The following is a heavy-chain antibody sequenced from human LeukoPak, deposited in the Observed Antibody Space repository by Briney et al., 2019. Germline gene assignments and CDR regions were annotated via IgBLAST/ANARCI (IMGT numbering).Heavy chain of an antibody. CDR2: ISSSGDTR. Sequence: GGSLRLSCAVSGVTFSGYHMSWIRQAPGKGLEWLSYISSSGDTRYDADSVRGRFTISRDNAQNSVYLQMNSLRVEDTAVYYCAGDWGYSHICHWGQGTPVTVSS. J-gene: IGHJ1*01. V-gene: IGHV3-11*01. D-gene: IGHD5-18*01. CDR3: AGDWGYSHICH. CDR1: GVTFSGYH.